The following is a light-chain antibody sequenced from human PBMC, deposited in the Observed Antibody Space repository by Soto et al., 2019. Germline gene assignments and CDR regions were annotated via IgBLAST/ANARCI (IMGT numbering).Light chain of an antibody. J-gene: IGKJ1*01. V-gene: IGKV1-39*01. CDR3: QQSYTSPWT. CDR1: QTITNY. CDR2: AAS. Sequence: DIQMTQSPSSLSASVGDRVTITCRASQTITNYLNWYQQKPGKAPKLLIYAASTLFSGVPARFSGGGSGTDLTLIIDSLQPEDFATCYCQQSYTSPWTFGQGTKVEIK.